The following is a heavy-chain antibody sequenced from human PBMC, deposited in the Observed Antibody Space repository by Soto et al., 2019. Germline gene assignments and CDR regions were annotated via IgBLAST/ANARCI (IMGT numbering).Heavy chain of an antibody. Sequence: QITLKESGPTLVKPTQTLTVTCTFSGFSLTSSGVGVGWIRQPPGKALEWVALIYWDDDIRYSPSLKSRLTITKDTSKNQVVLKMTNMDPGATATYYRARSYYGSQGPPIRWFVPWGQAILVTVSS. CDR2: IYWDDDI. D-gene: IGHD3-3*01. CDR3: ARSYYGSQGPPIRWFVP. V-gene: IGHV2-5*02. CDR1: GFSLTSSGVG. J-gene: IGHJ5*02.